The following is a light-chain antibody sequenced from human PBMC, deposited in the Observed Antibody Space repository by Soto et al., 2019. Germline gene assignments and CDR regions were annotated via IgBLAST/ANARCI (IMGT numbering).Light chain of an antibody. Sequence: AIQMIQTQSSLSASVGDRVTITCRASQGIRNDLGWYQQKPGKAPKLLIYAASSLQSGVPSRFSGSGSGTDFTLTISSLQPEDFATYYCLQDYNYPRTFGQGTKVDIK. CDR2: AAS. V-gene: IGKV1-6*01. CDR3: LQDYNYPRT. CDR1: QGIRND. J-gene: IGKJ1*01.